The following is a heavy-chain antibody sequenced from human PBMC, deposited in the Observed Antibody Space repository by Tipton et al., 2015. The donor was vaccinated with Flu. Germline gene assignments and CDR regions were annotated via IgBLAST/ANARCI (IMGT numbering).Heavy chain of an antibody. J-gene: IGHJ4*02. D-gene: IGHD4-11*01. CDR1: GDSIGSPYL. Sequence: TLSLTCSVSGDSIGSPYLWGWIRQPPGKGLEWIGNVHQAGSTYYNPSLTSRVTISVDRPKNQFSLRLTSVTAADTAVYYCAREGSYSNPDWGQGTLVTVSS. CDR3: AREGSYSNPD. V-gene: IGHV4-38-2*02. CDR2: VHQAGST.